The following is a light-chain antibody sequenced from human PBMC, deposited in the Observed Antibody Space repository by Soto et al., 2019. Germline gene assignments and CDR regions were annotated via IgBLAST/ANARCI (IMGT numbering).Light chain of an antibody. Sequence: AIRMTQSPSSFSASTGDRVTITCLASQGISSYLAWYQQKPGKAPKLLIYAASSLQSGVPSRFSGSGSGTDFTLTISSLQPEDFATYYCQQSYSTPINFGQGTRLEIK. CDR1: QGISSY. CDR3: QQSYSTPIN. V-gene: IGKV1-8*01. CDR2: AAS. J-gene: IGKJ5*01.